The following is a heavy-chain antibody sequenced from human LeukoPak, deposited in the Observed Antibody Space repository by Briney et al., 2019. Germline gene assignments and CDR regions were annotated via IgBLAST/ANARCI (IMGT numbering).Heavy chain of an antibody. CDR3: ARDGGAFDI. J-gene: IGHJ3*02. CDR2: IYYSGST. Sequence: SETLSLTCTVSGGSISSYYWSWIRQPPGRGLEWIGYIYYSGSTNYNPSLKSRVTISVDTSKNQFSLKLSSVTAADTAVYYCARDGGAFDIWGQGTMVTVSS. D-gene: IGHD3-16*01. CDR1: GGSISSYY. V-gene: IGHV4-59*01.